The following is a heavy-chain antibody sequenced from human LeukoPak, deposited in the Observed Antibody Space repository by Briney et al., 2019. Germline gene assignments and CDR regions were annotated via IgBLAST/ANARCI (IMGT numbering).Heavy chain of an antibody. J-gene: IGHJ4*02. Sequence: SVEVSCKASGGTFSSYAISWVRQAPGQGLEWMGGIIPIFGTANYAQKFQGRVTITADESTSTAYMELSSLRSEDTAVYYCARAPHYYGSGPYYFDYWGQGTLVTVSS. V-gene: IGHV1-69*13. CDR2: IIPIFGTA. CDR1: GGTFSSYA. CDR3: ARAPHYYGSGPYYFDY. D-gene: IGHD3-10*01.